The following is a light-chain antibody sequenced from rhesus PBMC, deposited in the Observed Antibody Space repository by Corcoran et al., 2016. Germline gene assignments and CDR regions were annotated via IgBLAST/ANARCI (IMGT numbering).Light chain of an antibody. J-gene: IGKJ2*01. CDR3: QHSYGTPYS. V-gene: IGKV1-74*01. CDR1: ENVNNY. Sequence: DIQMTQSPSSLSASVADRVTITCRASENVNNYLHWYQQKPGKAPKLLIYAASTLPSGVPSRFSGSGSGTDYTFTISSLQPEDVATYYCQHSYGTPYSFGQGTKVEIK. CDR2: AAS.